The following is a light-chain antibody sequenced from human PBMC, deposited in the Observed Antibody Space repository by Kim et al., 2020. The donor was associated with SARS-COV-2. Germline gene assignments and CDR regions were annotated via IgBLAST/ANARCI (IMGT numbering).Light chain of an antibody. CDR1: QNVGIR. V-gene: IGKV3-11*01. CDR3: QQRGSWPPALT. Sequence: PGESATLPCWPSQNVGIRLAWFQQTPGQAPRLLIYDAAMRAAGIPHRCSGSGSGTDFTLTFGSLSPEDFAIYYCQQRGSWPPALTFGGGTKVYIK. J-gene: IGKJ4*01. CDR2: DAA.